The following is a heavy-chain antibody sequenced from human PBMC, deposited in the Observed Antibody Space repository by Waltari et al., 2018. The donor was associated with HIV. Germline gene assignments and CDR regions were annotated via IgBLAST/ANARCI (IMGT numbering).Heavy chain of an antibody. V-gene: IGHV1-46*03. Sequence: QVQLVQSGAEVKKPGASVKVSCKESGYTFTRYYIHWVRQAPGQGLEWMGFINPSGGSTTYAQKFQGRVTMTTDTSTSTVYMDLSSLRSEDTAVYYCARGRDGDYDSWGQGTLVTVSS. CDR1: GYTFTRYY. D-gene: IGHD4-17*01. CDR2: INPSGGST. CDR3: ARGRDGDYDS. J-gene: IGHJ5*01.